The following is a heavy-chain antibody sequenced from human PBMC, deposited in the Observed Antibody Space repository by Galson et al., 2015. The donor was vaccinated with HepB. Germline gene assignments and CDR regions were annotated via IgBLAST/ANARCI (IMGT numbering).Heavy chain of an antibody. Sequence: SLRLSCAASGIPFSKSSTNWVRQAPGKGLEWLSYIDNTGSEIYYADSVKGRFTISRDNAKNSLYLEMNSLEAEDTAVYYCARRGYQLGFDFWGQGTLVTVSS. CDR3: ARRGYQLGFDF. CDR1: GIPFSKSS. CDR2: IDNTGSEI. J-gene: IGHJ4*02. D-gene: IGHD5-12*01. V-gene: IGHV3-48*01.